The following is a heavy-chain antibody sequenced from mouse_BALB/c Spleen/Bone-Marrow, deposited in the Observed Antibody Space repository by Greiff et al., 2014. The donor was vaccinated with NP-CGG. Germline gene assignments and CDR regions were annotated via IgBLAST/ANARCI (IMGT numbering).Heavy chain of an antibody. Sequence: DLVKPGASVKLSCKASGYTFTSYWINWIKQRPGQGLEWIGRIPPGSGTTYYNEMLKGKATLTVDTSSTTAYIQLSSLSSEDSAGYFCARGSYYYGSSSPWFAYWGQGTLVTVSA. D-gene: IGHD1-1*01. J-gene: IGHJ3*01. CDR2: IPPGSGTT. V-gene: IGHV1S41*01. CDR3: ARGSYYYGSSSPWFAY. CDR1: GYTFTSYW.